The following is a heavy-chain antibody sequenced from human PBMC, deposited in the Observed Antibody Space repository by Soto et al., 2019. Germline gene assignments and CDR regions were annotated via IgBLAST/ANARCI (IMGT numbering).Heavy chain of an antibody. CDR3: ARGRYGDY. CDR1: GYIFTSYG. J-gene: IGHJ4*02. V-gene: IGHV1-18*01. CDR2: ISAHNGNT. Sequence: QAHLVQSGPEVKKPGASVKVSCKGSGYIFTSYGIAWVRQAPGQGLEWMGWISAHNGNTAYAQKFQGRVTVTRDTSKSTAYLELRGLRSDETALYYCARGRYGDYWGQGALVTVSS. D-gene: IGHD4-17*01.